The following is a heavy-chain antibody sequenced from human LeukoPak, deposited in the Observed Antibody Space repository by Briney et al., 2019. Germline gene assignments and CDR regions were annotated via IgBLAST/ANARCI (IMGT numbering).Heavy chain of an antibody. Sequence: GGSLRLSCAASGFTFSSYAMSWVRQAPGKGLEWVSAISGSGGSTYYADSVKGRFTISRDNSKNTLYLQMNSLRAEDTAVYYCAKGRAATKGSAAPGAAEYFQHWGQGTMVTVSS. D-gene: IGHD1-26*01. J-gene: IGHJ1*01. CDR1: GFTFSSYA. CDR2: ISGSGGST. CDR3: AKGRAATKGSAAPGAAEYFQH. V-gene: IGHV3-23*01.